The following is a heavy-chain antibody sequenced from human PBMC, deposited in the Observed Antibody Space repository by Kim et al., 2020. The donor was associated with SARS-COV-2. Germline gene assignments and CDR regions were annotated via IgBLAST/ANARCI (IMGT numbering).Heavy chain of an antibody. CDR2: IKSKTDGGTT. CDR1: GFTFSNAW. CDR3: TPQGGSL. J-gene: IGHJ6*02. Sequence: GGSLRLSCAASGFTFSNAWMSWVRQAPGKGLEWVVRIKSKTDGGTTDYAAPVKGRFTISRDDSKNTLYLQMNSLKTEDTAVYYCTPQGGSLWGQGTTVTVSS. V-gene: IGHV3-15*01.